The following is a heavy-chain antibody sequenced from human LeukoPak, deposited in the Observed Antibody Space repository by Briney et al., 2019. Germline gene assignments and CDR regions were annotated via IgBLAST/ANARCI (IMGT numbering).Heavy chain of an antibody. Sequence: GGSLRLSCAASGFPFSSYAMSWVRQAPGKGLEWVANIKQDGSEKYYVDSVKGRFTISRDNAKNSLYLQMNSLRAEDTAVYYCARERYSGSYGDYWGQGTLVTVSS. J-gene: IGHJ4*02. CDR2: IKQDGSEK. CDR1: GFPFSSYA. CDR3: ARERYSGSYGDY. V-gene: IGHV3-7*01. D-gene: IGHD1-26*01.